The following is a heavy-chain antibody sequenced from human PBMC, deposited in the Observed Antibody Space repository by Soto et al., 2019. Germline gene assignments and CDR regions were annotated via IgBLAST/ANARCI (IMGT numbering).Heavy chain of an antibody. CDR2: IKQDGSQT. V-gene: IGHV3-7*01. J-gene: IGHJ5*02. D-gene: IGHD2-15*01. Sequence: SGGSLRLSCAASGFTFSDSWMGWVRQAPGRGLEWVANIKQDGSQTPYAASVRGRFAISRDNSKNTLYLHMRVLKVEDTAVYFCARESTYSRHYDAWGPGTLVTVSS. CDR3: ARESTYSRHYDA. CDR1: GFTFSDSW.